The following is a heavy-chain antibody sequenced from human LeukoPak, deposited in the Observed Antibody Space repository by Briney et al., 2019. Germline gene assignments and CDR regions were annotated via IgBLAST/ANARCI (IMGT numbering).Heavy chain of an antibody. CDR2: INPSGGST. Sequence: GASVTVSCKASGYTFTSYYMHWVRQAPGQGLEWMGIINPSGGSTSYAQKFQGRVTMTRDTSTSTVYMELSSLRSEDTAVYYCARVALYSSGWYGGMLYYFDYWGQATLVTVSS. CDR3: ARVALYSSGWYGGMLYYFDY. D-gene: IGHD6-19*01. V-gene: IGHV1-46*01. CDR1: GYTFTSYY. J-gene: IGHJ4*02.